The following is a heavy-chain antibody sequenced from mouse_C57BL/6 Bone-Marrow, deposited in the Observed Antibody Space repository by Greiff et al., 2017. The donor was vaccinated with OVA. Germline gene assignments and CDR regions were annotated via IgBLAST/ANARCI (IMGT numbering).Heavy chain of an antibody. J-gene: IGHJ1*03. CDR2: ISGGGGNT. Sequence: DVKLVESGGGLVKPGGSLKLSCAASGFTFSSYTMSWVRQTPEKRLKWVATISGGGGNTYYPDSVKGRFTISRDNAKNTLYLQMSSLRSEDTALYYCARNLYWYFDVWGTGTTVTVSS. CDR3: ARNLYWYFDV. V-gene: IGHV5-9*01. CDR1: GFTFSSYT.